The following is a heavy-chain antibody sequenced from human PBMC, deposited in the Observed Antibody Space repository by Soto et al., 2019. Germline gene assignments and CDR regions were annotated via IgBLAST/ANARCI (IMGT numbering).Heavy chain of an antibody. CDR3: VDGSSSWTGYYYGMDV. V-gene: IGHV1-69*01. Sequence: QVQLVQSGAEVKKPGSSVKVSCKASGGTFSSYAISWVRQAPGQGLEWMGGIIPIFGTANYAQKFQGRVTITADESTSTADMELSSLRSEDTAVYYCVDGSSSWTGYYYGMDVCGQGTTVAVSS. D-gene: IGHD6-13*01. J-gene: IGHJ6*02. CDR1: GGTFSSYA. CDR2: IIPIFGTA.